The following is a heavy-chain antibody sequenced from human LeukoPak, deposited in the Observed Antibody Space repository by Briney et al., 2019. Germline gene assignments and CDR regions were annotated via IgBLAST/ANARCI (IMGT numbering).Heavy chain of an antibody. J-gene: IGHJ4*02. D-gene: IGHD6-19*01. CDR1: GFTFSDFL. V-gene: IGHV3-11*05. CDR3: ARDLIHRSGEANY. CDR2: ISSSGSST. Sequence: GGSLLLCCATSGFTFSDFLMSWSRQAPGKGLEWISYISSSGSSTNYADSVKGRFTITRDNAKSSLYLEMNSLRAEDTAVYYCARDLIHRSGEANYWGRGTLVTVSS.